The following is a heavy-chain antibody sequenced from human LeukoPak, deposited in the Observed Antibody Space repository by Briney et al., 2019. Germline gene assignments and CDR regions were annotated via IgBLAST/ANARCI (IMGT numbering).Heavy chain of an antibody. CDR3: ASPDYGGNSAEYFQR. J-gene: IGHJ1*01. V-gene: IGHV1-8*01. CDR2: MNPNSGNT. CDR1: GYTFTSYD. Sequence: AAVRVSCKASGYTFTSYDINWVRQATGQGLEWMGWMNPNSGNTGYAQKFQGRVTMTRNTSISTAYMELSSLRSEDTAVYDCASPDYGGNSAEYFQRWGQGTLVTVSS. D-gene: IGHD4-23*01.